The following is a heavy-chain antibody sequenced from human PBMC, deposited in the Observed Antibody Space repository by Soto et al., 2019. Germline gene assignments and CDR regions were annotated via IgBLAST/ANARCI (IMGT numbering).Heavy chain of an antibody. CDR3: ARDPSGITGIDY. CDR1: GFTFSSYS. D-gene: IGHD1-20*01. J-gene: IGHJ4*02. V-gene: IGHV3-21*01. Sequence: PGGSLRLSCAASGFTFSSYSMNWVRQAPGKGLEWVSSISSSSSYIYYADSVKGRFTISRDNAKNSLYLQMNSLRAEDTAVYYCARDPSGITGIDYWGQGTLVTVSS. CDR2: ISSSSSYI.